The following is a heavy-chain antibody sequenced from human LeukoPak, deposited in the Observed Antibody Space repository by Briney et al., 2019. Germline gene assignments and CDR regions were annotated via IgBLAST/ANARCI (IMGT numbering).Heavy chain of an antibody. CDR3: ARGLSYYDILTGYYVYYFDY. V-gene: IGHV3-23*01. D-gene: IGHD3-9*01. J-gene: IGHJ4*02. CDR2: VSCGCVNT. Sequence: GGSLTLSCASSGFIFSTYGMSWVRQAPGKGLEWVSLVSCGCVNTYYVDSAKGRFTISRDNSKNTLYLQMNSLRVEDTAVYYCARGLSYYDILTGYYVYYFDYWGQGTLVTVSS. CDR1: GFIFSTYG.